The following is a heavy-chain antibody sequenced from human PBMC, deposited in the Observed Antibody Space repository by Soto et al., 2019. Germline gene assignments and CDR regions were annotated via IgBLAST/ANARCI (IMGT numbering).Heavy chain of an antibody. CDR1: GGTFSNYA. V-gene: IGHV1-69*01. D-gene: IGHD2-2*01. J-gene: IGHJ6*02. CDR3: ARDMIPAAISYRYYALDV. CDR2: IIPIFDTA. Sequence: QVQLVQSGAEVKTPGSSVKVSCKASGGTFSNYATSWVRQAPGQGLEWMGGIIPIFDTADYAQRFQGRVTITADESTSTAYLELSSLTSGDTAVYYCARDMIPAAISYRYYALDVWGQGTTVTVSS.